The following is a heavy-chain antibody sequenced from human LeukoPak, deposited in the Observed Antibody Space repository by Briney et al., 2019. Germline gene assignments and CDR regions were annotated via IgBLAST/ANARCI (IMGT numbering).Heavy chain of an antibody. Sequence: SGTLSLTCTVSVGSISSYYWSWIRQPPGKGLEWVGHIYFSGRTKYNPSLKSRVAISVDTSKTQFSLKLSSVTAADPAVYYGARYGGGGGYFDYWGEGTLVTVSS. V-gene: IGHV4-59*01. J-gene: IGHJ4*02. CDR3: ARYGGGGGYFDY. D-gene: IGHD2-21*01. CDR2: IYFSGRT. CDR1: VGSISSYY.